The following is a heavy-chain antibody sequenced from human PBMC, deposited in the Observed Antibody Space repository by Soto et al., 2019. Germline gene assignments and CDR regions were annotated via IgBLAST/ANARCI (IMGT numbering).Heavy chain of an antibody. D-gene: IGHD3-22*01. J-gene: IGHJ4*02. CDR3: AREVRGSGYSYFDY. V-gene: IGHV1-46*01. CDR2: INPSGGST. CDR1: GYTFTSYY. Sequence: ASVKVSCKASGYTFTSYYMYWVRQAPGQGLEWMGIINPSGGSTTYAQKFQGRVTMTMDTSTSTVYMEPRSLRSEDTAVYYCAREVRGSGYSYFDYWGQGTLVTVSS.